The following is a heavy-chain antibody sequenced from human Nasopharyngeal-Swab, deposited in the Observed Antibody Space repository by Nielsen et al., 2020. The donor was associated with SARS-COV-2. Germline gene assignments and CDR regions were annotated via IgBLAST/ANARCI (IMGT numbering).Heavy chain of an antibody. D-gene: IGHD1-1*01. Sequence: VRQAPGKGLEWVSVIYSGGSSTYYADSVKGRFTISRDNSKNTLYLQMNSLRAEDTAVYYCAKVSWNDPFFDYWGQGTLVTVSS. CDR3: AKVSWNDPFFDY. CDR2: IYSGGSST. J-gene: IGHJ4*02. V-gene: IGHV3-23*03.